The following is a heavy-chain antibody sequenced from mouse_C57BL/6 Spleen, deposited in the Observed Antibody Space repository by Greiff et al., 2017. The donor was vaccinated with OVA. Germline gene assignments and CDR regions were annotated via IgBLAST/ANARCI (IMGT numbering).Heavy chain of an antibody. CDR1: GYSITSGYY. Sequence: EVQLQESGPGLVKPSQSLSLTCSVTGYSITSGYYWNWIRQFPGNKLEWMGYISYDGSNNYNPSLKNRISITRDTSKNQFFLKLNSVTTEDTATYYCAVNWDRYYAMDYWGQGTSVTVSS. D-gene: IGHD4-1*02. CDR3: AVNWDRYYAMDY. V-gene: IGHV3-6*01. J-gene: IGHJ4*01. CDR2: ISYDGSN.